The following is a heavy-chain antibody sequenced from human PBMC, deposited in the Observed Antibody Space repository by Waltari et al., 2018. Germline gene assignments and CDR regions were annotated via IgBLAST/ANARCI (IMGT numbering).Heavy chain of an antibody. J-gene: IGHJ4*02. Sequence: QVQLVQSGAEVKKPGASVKVSCKASGYTFTGYYMHWVRQAPGQGLEWMGRSNPNSGGTNYAQKFQGRVTMTRDTSISTAYMELSRLRSDDTAVYYCARFIAVAGKGGISYYFDYWGQGTLVTVSS. V-gene: IGHV1-2*06. D-gene: IGHD6-19*01. CDR1: GYTFTGYY. CDR3: ARFIAVAGKGGISYYFDY. CDR2: SNPNSGGT.